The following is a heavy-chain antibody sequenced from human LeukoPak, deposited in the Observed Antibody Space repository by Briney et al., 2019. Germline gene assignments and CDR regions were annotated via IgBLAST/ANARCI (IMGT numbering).Heavy chain of an antibody. D-gene: IGHD4-11*01. V-gene: IGHV3-53*01. Sequence: GGSLRLSCAASGFTVSSNYMSWVRQAPGKGLEWVSVIYSGGSTYYADSVKGRFTISRDNSKNTLYLQMNSLRAEDTAVYYCARDPAGLQYYYYYMDVWGKGTTVTVSS. CDR1: GFTVSSNY. CDR3: ARDPAGLQYYYYYMDV. J-gene: IGHJ6*03. CDR2: IYSGGST.